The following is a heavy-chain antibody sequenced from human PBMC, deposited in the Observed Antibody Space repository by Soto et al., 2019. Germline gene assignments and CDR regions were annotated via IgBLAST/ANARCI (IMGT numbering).Heavy chain of an antibody. CDR1: GGSISDYY. CDR3: ARQSGGYYYGMDV. V-gene: IGHV4-59*08. D-gene: IGHD1-26*01. J-gene: IGHJ6*02. Sequence: SETLSLTCTVSGGSISDYYWSWIRQPPGKGLEWIGYIYYSGTTNYSPSLKSRVTISVDTSKNQFSLELSSVTAADSAIYYCARQSGGYYYGMDVWGQGTTVTVSS. CDR2: IYYSGTT.